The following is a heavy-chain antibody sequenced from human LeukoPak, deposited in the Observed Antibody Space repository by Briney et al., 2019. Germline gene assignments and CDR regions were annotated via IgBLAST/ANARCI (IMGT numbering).Heavy chain of an antibody. J-gene: IGHJ5*02. V-gene: IGHV3-30*02. CDR1: GFTFSSYG. D-gene: IGHD4-23*01. CDR3: AKDQGTTVVTPEFDP. CDR2: IRYDGSNK. Sequence: PGGSLRLSCAASGFTFSSYGMHWVRQAPGKGLEWAAFIRYDGSNKYYEDSVKGRFNISRDNSKNTLYLQMNSLRAEDMAVYYCAKDQGTTVVTPEFDPWGQGTLVTVSS.